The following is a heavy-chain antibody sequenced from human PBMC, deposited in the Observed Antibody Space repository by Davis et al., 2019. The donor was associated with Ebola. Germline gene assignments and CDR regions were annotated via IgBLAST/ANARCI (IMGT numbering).Heavy chain of an antibody. V-gene: IGHV4-4*02. CDR1: GCTISSSDW. CDR3: AGDGEVRLRGYMDV. J-gene: IGHJ6*03. D-gene: IGHD3-10*01. Sequence: MPSETLSLTCAASGCTISSSDWSRWVRQPPGQGREWIGEIYHSGNINYNPSLKSQVTISVDKSKNQFSLKLSAVTAAATAVYYCAGDGEVRLRGYMDVWGKGTTVTVSS. CDR2: IYHSGNI.